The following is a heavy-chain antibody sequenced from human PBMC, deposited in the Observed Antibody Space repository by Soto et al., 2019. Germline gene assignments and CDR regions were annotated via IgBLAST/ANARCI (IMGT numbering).Heavy chain of an antibody. CDR3: VRSKGGYSYGTPFDY. Sequence: PGGSLRLSCAASGFTFSDYYMSWIRQAPGKGLEWVSYISSSGSTIFYADSVKGRFTISRDTAKNSLYLQMNSLRAEDTAVYYCVRSKGGYSYGTPFDYWGQGTLVTVSS. CDR2: ISSSGSTI. D-gene: IGHD5-18*01. J-gene: IGHJ4*02. V-gene: IGHV3-11*01. CDR1: GFTFSDYY.